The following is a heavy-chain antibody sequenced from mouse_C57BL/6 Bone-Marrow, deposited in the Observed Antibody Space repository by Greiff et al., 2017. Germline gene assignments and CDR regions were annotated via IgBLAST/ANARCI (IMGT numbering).Heavy chain of an antibody. CDR2: ISGGGGNT. CDR1: GFTFSSYT. V-gene: IGHV5-9*01. J-gene: IGHJ4*01. CDR3: ARQGVTTVVDYYAMDY. D-gene: IGHD1-1*01. Sequence: EVMLVESGGGLVKPGGSLKLSCAASGFTFSSYTMSWVRQTPEKRLEWVATISGGGGNTYYPDSVKGRFTISRDNAKNTLYLQMSSLRSEATALYYCARQGVTTVVDYYAMDYWGQGTSVTVSS.